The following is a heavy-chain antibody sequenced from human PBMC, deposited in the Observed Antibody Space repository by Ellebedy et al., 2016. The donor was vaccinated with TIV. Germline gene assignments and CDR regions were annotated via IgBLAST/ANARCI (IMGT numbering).Heavy chain of an antibody. CDR1: GFTFSTYS. Sequence: GGSLRLXXAASGFTFSTYSMNWVRQAPGKGLEWVSYISSGSNTIYYADSVKGRFTISRDNAKNSLYLQMNSLRAEDTAVYYAYSGGYWGQGTLVTVSS. CDR3: YSGGY. J-gene: IGHJ4*02. CDR2: ISSGSNTI. D-gene: IGHD1-26*01. V-gene: IGHV3-48*01.